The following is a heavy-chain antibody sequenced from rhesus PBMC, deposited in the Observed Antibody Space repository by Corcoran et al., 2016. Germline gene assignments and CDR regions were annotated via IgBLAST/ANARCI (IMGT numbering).Heavy chain of an antibody. CDR1: GVSVRGYW. V-gene: IGHV4-160*01. CDR3: ARPSYGSSYWDY. D-gene: IGHD4-29*01. CDR2: IRSGGTT. J-gene: IGHJ4*01. Sequence: QVQLQESGPGLVKPSATLSLTCAVYGVSVRGYWWVWIRQPPGKGLGVIGRIRSGGTTNSNPSLKSRVTMSIDTSKNQFALKVSSVTAADTGVYYGARPSYGSSYWDYWGQGVLVTVSS.